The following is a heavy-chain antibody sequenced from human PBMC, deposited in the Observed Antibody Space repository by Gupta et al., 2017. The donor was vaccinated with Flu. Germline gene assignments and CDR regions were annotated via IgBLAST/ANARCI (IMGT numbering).Heavy chain of an antibody. Sequence: QVQLVESGGGVVQPGRSLRLSCAASGFTFSSYGMHWVRQAPGKGLEWVAVIWYDGSNKYYADSVKGRFTISRDNSKNTLYLQMNSLRAEDTAVYYCARDPGPLGMDVWGQGTTVTVSS. J-gene: IGHJ6*02. D-gene: IGHD3-10*01. CDR2: IWYDGSNK. CDR3: ARDPGPLGMDV. V-gene: IGHV3-33*01. CDR1: GFTFSSYG.